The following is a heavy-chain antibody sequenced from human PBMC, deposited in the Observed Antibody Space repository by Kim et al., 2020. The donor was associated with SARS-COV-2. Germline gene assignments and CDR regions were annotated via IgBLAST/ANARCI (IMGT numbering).Heavy chain of an antibody. V-gene: IGHV4-59*01. J-gene: IGHJ2*01. Sequence: SETLSLTCTVSGGSISSYYWSWIRQPPGKGLEWIGYIYYSGSTNYNPSLKSRVTISVDTSKNQFSLKLSSVTAADTAVYYCARRVSVVPAKSMRYWYFDLWGRGTLVTVSS. CDR3: ARRVSVVPAKSMRYWYFDL. CDR2: IYYSGST. CDR1: GGSISSYY. D-gene: IGHD2-2*01.